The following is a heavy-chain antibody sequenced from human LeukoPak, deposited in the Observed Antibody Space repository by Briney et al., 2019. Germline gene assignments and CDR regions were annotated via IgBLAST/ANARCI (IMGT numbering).Heavy chain of an antibody. CDR3: ARARGYDGSDYYYGFFDY. D-gene: IGHD3-22*01. J-gene: IGHJ4*02. CDR1: GFTFSNYG. V-gene: IGHV3-33*01. Sequence: GGSLRLSCAASGFTFSNYGMHWVRQAPGKGLEWVAVIWFDGSKTYHADSVKGRFTISRDNSKNTLYLQMNSLRAEDTAVYYCARARGYDGSDYYYGFFDYWGQGTLVTVS. CDR2: IWFDGSKT.